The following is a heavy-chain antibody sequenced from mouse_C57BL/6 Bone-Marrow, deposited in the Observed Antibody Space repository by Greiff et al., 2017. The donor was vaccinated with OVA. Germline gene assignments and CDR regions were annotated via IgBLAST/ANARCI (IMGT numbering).Heavy chain of an antibody. Sequence: EVQLQQSGTVLARPGASVKMSCKTSGYTFTSYWVHWVKQRPGQGLEWIGAIYPGNSDTSYNQKFKGKAKLTAVTSASTAYMELSSLTNEDSAVYYCTRGGYYSNYEFAYWGQGTLVTVSA. CDR2: IYPGNSDT. J-gene: IGHJ3*01. V-gene: IGHV1-5*01. CDR3: TRGGYYSNYEFAY. CDR1: GYTFTSYW. D-gene: IGHD2-5*01.